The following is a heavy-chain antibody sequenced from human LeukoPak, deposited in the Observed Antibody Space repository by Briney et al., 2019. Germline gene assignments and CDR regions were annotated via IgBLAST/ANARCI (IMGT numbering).Heavy chain of an antibody. CDR1: GGSISSGGYS. J-gene: IGHJ3*02. V-gene: IGHV4-30-2*01. CDR2: IYHSGST. D-gene: IGHD4-17*01. CDR3: ARGAYDYGDYGASDI. Sequence: SQTLSLTCAVSGGSISSGGYSWSWIRQPPGKGLEWIGYIYHSGSTYYNPSLKSRVTISVDRSKNQFSLKLSSVTAADTAVYYCARGAYDYGDYGASDIWGQGTMVTVSS.